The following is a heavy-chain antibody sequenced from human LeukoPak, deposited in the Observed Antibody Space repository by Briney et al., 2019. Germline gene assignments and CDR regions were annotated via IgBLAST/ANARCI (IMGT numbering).Heavy chain of an antibody. CDR3: AKGSYYDSSGSFYFDY. Sequence: GGSLRLSCAASGFTFSSYAMSWVRQAPGKGLEWVSGISGSGDNTYYADSVKGRFTISRDNSKNTLYVQANSLGTEDTAAYYCAKGSYYDSSGSFYFDYWGQGTLVTVSS. J-gene: IGHJ4*02. D-gene: IGHD3-22*01. V-gene: IGHV3-23*01. CDR1: GFTFSSYA. CDR2: ISGSGDNT.